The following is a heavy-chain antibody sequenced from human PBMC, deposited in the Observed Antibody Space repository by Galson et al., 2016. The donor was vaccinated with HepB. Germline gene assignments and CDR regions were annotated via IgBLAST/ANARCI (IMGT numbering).Heavy chain of an antibody. J-gene: IGHJ4*02. CDR3: ARFRGGHDI. CDR1: GGSISSYY. CDR2: IYYSGST. V-gene: IGHV4-59*01. D-gene: IGHD1-1*01. Sequence: SETLSLTCTVSGGSISSYYWSWIRQPPGKGLEWIGYIYYSGSTNYNPSLKSRVTISVDTSKNQFSLKLSSVTAADTAVDYCARFRGGHDIWGQGTLVTVSS.